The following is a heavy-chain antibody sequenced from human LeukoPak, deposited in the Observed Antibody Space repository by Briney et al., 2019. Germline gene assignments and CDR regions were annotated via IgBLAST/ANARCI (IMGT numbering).Heavy chain of an antibody. V-gene: IGHV4-34*01. J-gene: IGHJ4*02. Sequence: SGTLSLTCAVYGGSFSGYYWSWIRQPPGKGLEWIGEINHSGSTNYNPSLKSRVTISVDTSKNQFSQKLSSVTAADTAVYYCARHTVTTYLGIKDYWGQGTLVTVSS. CDR3: ARHTVTTYLGIKDY. D-gene: IGHD4-17*01. CDR2: INHSGST. CDR1: GGSFSGYY.